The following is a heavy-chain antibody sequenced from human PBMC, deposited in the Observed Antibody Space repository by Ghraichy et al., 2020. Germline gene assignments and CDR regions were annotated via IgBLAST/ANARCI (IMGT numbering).Heavy chain of an antibody. Sequence: KVSCKGSGYRFTNYWIDWVRQMPGKGLEWMGTIYPGDSGSTYSPSFQGQVTFTADKSINTVYLQWSSLKASDTAIYYCAREDSSGWSDYWGQGTLVTVSS. J-gene: IGHJ4*02. V-gene: IGHV5-51*01. CDR1: GYRFTNYW. CDR2: IYPGDSGS. D-gene: IGHD6-19*01. CDR3: AREDSSGWSDY.